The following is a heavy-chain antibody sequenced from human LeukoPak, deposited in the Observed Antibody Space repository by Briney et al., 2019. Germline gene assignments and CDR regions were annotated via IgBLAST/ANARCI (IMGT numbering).Heavy chain of an antibody. V-gene: IGHV4-4*07. CDR1: GGSISSYY. Sequence: ASETLSLTCTGSGGSISSYYWSWLRQPAGKGLEWLGRIYTSGSTNYNPSLKSRVTMSVDTSKNQSYLKLSSVAAADTAVYYCARDGTRYYDSSSYDYWGQGTLVTVSS. D-gene: IGHD3-22*01. CDR3: ARDGTRYYDSSSYDY. CDR2: IYTSGST. J-gene: IGHJ4*02.